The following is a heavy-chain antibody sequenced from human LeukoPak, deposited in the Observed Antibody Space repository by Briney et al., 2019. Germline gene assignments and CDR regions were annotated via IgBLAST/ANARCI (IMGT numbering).Heavy chain of an antibody. Sequence: GGSLRLSCAASGFTFSSYSMNWVRQAPGKGLEWVSYISSSSTIYYADSVKGRFTISRDNAKNSLYLQMNSLGDEDTAVYYCARDRERITMVRGVIITAFDIWGQGTMVTVSS. CDR3: ARDRERITMVRGVIITAFDI. V-gene: IGHV3-48*02. CDR1: GFTFSSYS. J-gene: IGHJ3*02. D-gene: IGHD3-10*01. CDR2: ISSSSTI.